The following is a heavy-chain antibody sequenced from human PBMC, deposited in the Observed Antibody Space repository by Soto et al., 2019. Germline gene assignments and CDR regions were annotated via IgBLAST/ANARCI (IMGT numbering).Heavy chain of an antibody. CDR1: GGTFSSYT. V-gene: IGHV1-69*08. J-gene: IGHJ4*02. D-gene: IGHD3-22*01. CDR3: ARDKGYYYDSSGYWPFDY. Sequence: QVQLVQSGAEVKKPGSSVKVSCKASGGTFSSYTINWVRQAPGQGLEWMGRIIPILGAVNYAQKFQGRVTITADKSTSRVYMELRSLRSEDTAVYYCARDKGYYYDSSGYWPFDYWGQGTLVTVSS. CDR2: IIPILGAV.